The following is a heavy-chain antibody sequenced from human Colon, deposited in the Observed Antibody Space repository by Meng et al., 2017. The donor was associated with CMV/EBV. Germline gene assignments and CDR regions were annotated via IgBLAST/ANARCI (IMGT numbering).Heavy chain of an antibody. CDR3: AHRPYGSGSYFFDY. CDR1: GFSLSTIGMG. D-gene: IGHD3-10*01. V-gene: IGHV2-5*02. Sequence: LKESGPTLVKPTQTLTLTCTFSGFSLSTIGMGVGWIRQPPGKALEWLGVIYWDDDKRYSPSLKSKLTITKDTSKNQVVLTMTNLDPLDTATYYCAHRPYGSGSYFFDYWGQGTLVTVSS. J-gene: IGHJ4*02. CDR2: IYWDDDK.